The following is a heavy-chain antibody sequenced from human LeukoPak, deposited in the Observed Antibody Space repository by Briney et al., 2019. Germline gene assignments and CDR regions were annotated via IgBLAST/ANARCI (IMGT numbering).Heavy chain of an antibody. CDR1: GFTFSSYW. V-gene: IGHV3-7*04. CDR3: ARAQNYGSGSYYDP. CDR2: IKQDGSEK. Sequence: GGSLRLSCAASGFTFSSYWMSWVRQAPGKGLEWVANIKQDGSEKYYVDSVKGRFTISRDNAKNSLYLQMNSLRAEDTAVYYCARAQNYGSGSYYDPWGQGTLVNGSS. D-gene: IGHD3-10*01. J-gene: IGHJ5*02.